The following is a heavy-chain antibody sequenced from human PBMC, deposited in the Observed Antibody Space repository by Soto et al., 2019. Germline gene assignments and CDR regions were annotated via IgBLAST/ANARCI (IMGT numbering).Heavy chain of an antibody. CDR2: IYYSGST. CDR3: GRDRVRNWFGR. CDR1: GGSISSYY. Sequence: KPSETLSLTCTVSGGSISSYYWSWIRQPPGKGLEWIGYIYYSGSTNYNPSLKSRVTISVGTSKNQFSLKLSSVTAADTAVYYCGRDRVRNWFGRWGQGTGVRVSS. J-gene: IGHJ5*02. D-gene: IGHD3-3*01. V-gene: IGHV4-59*12.